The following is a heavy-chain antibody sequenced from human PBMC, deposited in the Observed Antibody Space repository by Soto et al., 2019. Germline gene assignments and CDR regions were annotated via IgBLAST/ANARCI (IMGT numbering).Heavy chain of an antibody. D-gene: IGHD1-1*01. J-gene: IGHJ4*02. CDR2: INDASEE. V-gene: IGHV3-33*01. CDR1: GFSFSAHG. CDR3: ARDDLFVDNGLDH. Sequence: QVQLVESGGGVVRPGTSLRLSCAATGFSFSAHGMQWVRQAPGKWLEWLAVINDASEEGYADSVRGRFTIFRDNARNILYLRMDDLRAYDSALYYCARDDLFVDNGLDHWGQGTLVTVSS.